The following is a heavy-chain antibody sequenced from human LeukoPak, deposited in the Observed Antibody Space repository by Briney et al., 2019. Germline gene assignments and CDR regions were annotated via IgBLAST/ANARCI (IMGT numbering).Heavy chain of an antibody. J-gene: IGHJ4*02. Sequence: PSETLSLTCTVSGGTISSSSYYWGWIRQPPGKGLEWIGYIYYSGSTNYNPSLKSRVTISVDTSKDQFSLKLSSVTAADTAVYYCARLEYSYGQGGGYYFDYWGQGTLVTVSS. CDR1: GGTISSSSYY. D-gene: IGHD5-18*01. V-gene: IGHV4-61*05. CDR2: IYYSGST. CDR3: ARLEYSYGQGGGYYFDY.